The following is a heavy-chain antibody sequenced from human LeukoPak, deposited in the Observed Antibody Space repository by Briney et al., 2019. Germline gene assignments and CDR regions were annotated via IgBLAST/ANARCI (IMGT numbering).Heavy chain of an antibody. Sequence: GGSLRLSCAASGFTFSNYYMSWIRQAQGKGLERVSYISSSGSTIYYADSVKGRFTISRDNAKNSLYLQMNSLRAEDTAVYYCARDGVLRFLEWLLPAFDYWGQGTPVTVSS. J-gene: IGHJ4*02. CDR2: ISSSGSTI. D-gene: IGHD3-3*01. V-gene: IGHV3-11*04. CDR3: ARDGVLRFLEWLLPAFDY. CDR1: GFTFSNYY.